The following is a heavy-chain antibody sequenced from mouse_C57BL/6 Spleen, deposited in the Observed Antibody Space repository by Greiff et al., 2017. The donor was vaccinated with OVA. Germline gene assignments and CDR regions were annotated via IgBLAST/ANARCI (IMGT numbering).Heavy chain of an antibody. V-gene: IGHV1-50*01. J-gene: IGHJ2*01. CDR1: GYTFTSYW. CDR2: IDPSDSYT. CDR3: ARGGDGNYYFDY. Sequence: VQLQQPGAELVKPGASVKLSCKASGYTFTSYWMQWVKQRPGQGLEWIGEIDPSDSYTNYNQKFKGKATLTVDTSSSTAYMQLSSLTSEDSAVYYCARGGDGNYYFDYWGQGTTLTVSS. D-gene: IGHD2-1*01.